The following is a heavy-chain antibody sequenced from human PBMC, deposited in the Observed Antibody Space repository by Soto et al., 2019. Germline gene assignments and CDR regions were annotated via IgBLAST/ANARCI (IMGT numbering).Heavy chain of an antibody. V-gene: IGHV1-2*02. CDR1: GYTFTGHY. J-gene: IGHJ4*02. D-gene: IGHD3-22*01. Sequence: QVQLVQSGAEVKKPGASVKVSFNASGYTFTGHYMHWVRQAPGQGLEWMGWVNPNSGDTDYAQTFKGRVTMTRDTSISTGYMELSSLRSDDTAVYYCARDLAALYDSSGYYLDFWGQGTLVTVSS. CDR2: VNPNSGDT. CDR3: ARDLAALYDSSGYYLDF.